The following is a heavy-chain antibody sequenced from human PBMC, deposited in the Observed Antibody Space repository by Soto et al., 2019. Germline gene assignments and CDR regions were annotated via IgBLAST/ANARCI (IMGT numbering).Heavy chain of an antibody. CDR1: GGTFRSYA. V-gene: IGHV1-69*13. CDR3: ARSKVYSSPFPSGVFDA. CDR2: IIPIFGTA. Sequence: ASVKVSCKASGGTFRSYAISWVRQAPGQGLEWMGGIIPIFGTANYAQKFQGRVTITADESTSTAYMELSSLRSEDTAGYYCARSKVYSSPFPSGVFDAWAQGPMVTVSS. D-gene: IGHD6-19*01. J-gene: IGHJ3*01.